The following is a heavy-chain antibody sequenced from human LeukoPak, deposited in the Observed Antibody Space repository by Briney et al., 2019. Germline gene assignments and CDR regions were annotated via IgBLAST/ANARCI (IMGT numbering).Heavy chain of an antibody. Sequence: GGSLRLSCAASGFTFSSYSMNWVRQAPGKGLEWVSSISSSSSYIYYADSVKGRFTISRDNAKNSLYLQMNSLRAEDTAVYYCANLDYGDLTRGQNYYYYMDVWGKGTTVTVSS. V-gene: IGHV3-21*01. CDR2: ISSSSSYI. J-gene: IGHJ6*03. CDR3: ANLDYGDLTRGQNYYYYMDV. CDR1: GFTFSSYS. D-gene: IGHD4-17*01.